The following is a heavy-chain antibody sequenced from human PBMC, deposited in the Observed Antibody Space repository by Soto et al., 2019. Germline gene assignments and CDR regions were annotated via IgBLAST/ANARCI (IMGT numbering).Heavy chain of an antibody. Sequence: EVQLVQSGAEVKKPGESLRISCKGSGYSFTSYWISWVRQMPGKGLEWMGRIDPSDSYTNYSPSFQGHVTISADKSISTAYLQWSSLKASDTAMYYCATPTPLLRGNLNYGMDVWGQGTTVTVSS. CDR1: GYSFTSYW. J-gene: IGHJ6*02. V-gene: IGHV5-10-1*03. CDR3: ATPTPLLRGNLNYGMDV. CDR2: IDPSDSYT. D-gene: IGHD1-26*01.